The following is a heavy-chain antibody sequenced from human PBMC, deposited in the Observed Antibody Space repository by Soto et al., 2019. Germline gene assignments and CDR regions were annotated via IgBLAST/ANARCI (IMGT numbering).Heavy chain of an antibody. CDR1: GGSISSYY. CDR3: ARQAHYDILTGYSYKWFDP. V-gene: IGHV4-59*08. CDR2: TYYSGST. J-gene: IGHJ5*02. D-gene: IGHD3-9*01. Sequence: SETLSLTCTVSGGSISSYYWSWIRQPPGKGLEWIGYTYYSGSTNYNPSLKSRVTISVDTSKNQFSLKLSSVTAADTAVYYCARQAHYDILTGYSYKWFDPWGQGTLVTVS.